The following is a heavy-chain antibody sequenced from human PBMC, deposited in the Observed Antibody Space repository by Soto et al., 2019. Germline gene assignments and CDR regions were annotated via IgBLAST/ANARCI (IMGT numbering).Heavy chain of an antibody. CDR1: GFTFTSSA. J-gene: IGHJ6*02. CDR3: AADPDIVLVPAALSAYYYYGMDV. V-gene: IGHV1-58*01. Sequence: QMQLVQSGPEVKKPGTSVKVSCKASGFTFTSSAVQWVRQARGQRLEWIGWIVVGSGNTNYAQKFQERVTITRDMSTSTAYMALSSLRSEDTAVYYCAADPDIVLVPAALSAYYYYGMDVWGQGTTVTVSS. CDR2: IVVGSGNT. D-gene: IGHD2-2*01.